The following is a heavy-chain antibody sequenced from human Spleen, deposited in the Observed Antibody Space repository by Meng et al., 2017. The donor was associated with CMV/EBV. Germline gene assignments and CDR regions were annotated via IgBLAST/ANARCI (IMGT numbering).Heavy chain of an antibody. CDR1: GGSISSSDL. CDR2: IYHSGST. D-gene: IGHD2-21*02. Sequence: QVQLQESGPGLVKPSGTLSLTCAVSGGSISSSDLWTWVRQVPGKGLEWIGEIYHSGSTNYNPSLKSRVTISVDKFKRQFSLKLGSVTAADTAVYYCARIERRRILKYCGSDCSTTDYWGQGTLVTVSS. V-gene: IGHV4-4*02. J-gene: IGHJ4*02. CDR3: ARIERRRILKYCGSDCSTTDY.